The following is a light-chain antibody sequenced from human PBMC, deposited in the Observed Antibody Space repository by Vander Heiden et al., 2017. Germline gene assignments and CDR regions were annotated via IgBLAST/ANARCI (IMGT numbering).Light chain of an antibody. CDR3: QQYNNWPLT. CDR2: GAS. CDR1: QSVSSN. V-gene: IGKV3-15*01. J-gene: IGKJ4*01. Sequence: EIVMTQSPATLSVSPGERATLSCRASQSVSSNLAWHQQKPGQAPRLLIYGASTRATGIPARFSGSGSGTELTLTISSLQSEDFAVYYCQQYNNWPLTFGGGTKVEIK.